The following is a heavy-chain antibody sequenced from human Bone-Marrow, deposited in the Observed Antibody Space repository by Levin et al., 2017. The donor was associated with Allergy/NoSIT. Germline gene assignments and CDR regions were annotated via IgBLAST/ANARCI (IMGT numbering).Heavy chain of an antibody. Sequence: GGSLRLSCVASGFTFKSYAVHWVRQAPGKGLDWVAVISYDGSETYYSDSVKGRFTISRDTSKNTLFLQMNGLGPEHTGIFYCARGARDPQCTSGACYGFDNWGQGTLVTVSS. D-gene: IGHD2-2*01. CDR1: GFTFKSYA. V-gene: IGHV3-30*01. CDR2: ISYDGSET. CDR3: ARGARDPQCTSGACYGFDN. J-gene: IGHJ4*02.